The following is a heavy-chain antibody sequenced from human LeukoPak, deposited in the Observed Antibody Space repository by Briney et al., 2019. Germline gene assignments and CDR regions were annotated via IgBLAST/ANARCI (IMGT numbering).Heavy chain of an antibody. CDR2: IYYSGST. CDR3: ARDRVPPYYFDY. V-gene: IGHV4-30-4*08. CDR1: GGSISSGDYY. D-gene: IGHD1-14*01. Sequence: SQTLSLTCTVSGGSISSGDYYWSWIRQPPGKGPEWIGYIYYSGSTYYNPSLKSRVTISVDTSKNQFSLKLSSVTAADTAVYYCARDRVPPYYFDYWGQGTLVTVSS. J-gene: IGHJ4*02.